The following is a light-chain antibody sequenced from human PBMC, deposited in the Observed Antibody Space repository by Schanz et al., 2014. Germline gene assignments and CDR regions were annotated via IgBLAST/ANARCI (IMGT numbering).Light chain of an antibody. V-gene: IGKV1-5*01. CDR1: QSISTW. CDR3: QQYNSDSST. Sequence: DIQMTQSPSTLSASVGDRVTITCRASQSISTWLAWYQQKPGKAPKVLIYDASNLESGVPSRFSGSGSGTEFTLTISGLQPDDFATYYCQQYNSDSSTFGQGTKVEIK. J-gene: IGKJ1*01. CDR2: DAS.